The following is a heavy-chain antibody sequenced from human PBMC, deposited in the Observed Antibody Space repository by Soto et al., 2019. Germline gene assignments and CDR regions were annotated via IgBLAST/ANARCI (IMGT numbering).Heavy chain of an antibody. J-gene: IGHJ4*02. CDR1: RYTFTDYY. D-gene: IGHD2-21*02. Sequence: ASVKVSCKASRYTFTDYYMHWVRQAPGQGLEWLGWINAGGTRYAQKFQGRVTMTRDTSISTAYMELSGLTSDDTAVYYCARPAYCGGGCYYYFDNWGQGTLVTVSS. CDR3: ARPAYCGGGCYYYFDN. CDR2: INAGGT. V-gene: IGHV1-2*02.